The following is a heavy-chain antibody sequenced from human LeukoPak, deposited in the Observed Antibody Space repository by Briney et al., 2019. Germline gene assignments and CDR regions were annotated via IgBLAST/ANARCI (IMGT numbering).Heavy chain of an antibody. Sequence: GGSLRLSCAASGFTVSSNYMSWVRQAPGKGLEWVSVIYSSGTTYYADSVKGRFTISRDNSKNTLYLQMNSLRAEDTAVYYCAKDIYDILTGYFDYWGQGTLVTVSS. D-gene: IGHD3-9*01. V-gene: IGHV3-66*01. CDR3: AKDIYDILTGYFDY. CDR2: IYSSGTT. CDR1: GFTVSSNY. J-gene: IGHJ4*02.